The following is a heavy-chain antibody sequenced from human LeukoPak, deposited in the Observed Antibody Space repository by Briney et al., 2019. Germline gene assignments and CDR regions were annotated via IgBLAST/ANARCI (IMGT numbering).Heavy chain of an antibody. CDR3: ARGGRGAAAGFDY. CDR1: GGSISSSSYY. Sequence: SETLSLTCTASGGSISSSSYYWGWIRQPPGKGLEWIGSIYYSGSTYYNPSLKSRVTISVDTSKNQFSLKLSSVTAADTAVYYCARGGRGAAAGFDYWGQGTLVTVSS. CDR2: IYYSGST. J-gene: IGHJ4*02. D-gene: IGHD6-13*01. V-gene: IGHV4-39*07.